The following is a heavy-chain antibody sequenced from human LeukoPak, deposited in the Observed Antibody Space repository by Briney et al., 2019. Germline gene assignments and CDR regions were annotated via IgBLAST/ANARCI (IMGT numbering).Heavy chain of an antibody. CDR3: ASAITGFLEWSAFDNWFDP. CDR2: IIPIFGAA. Sequence: GASVKVSCKASGGTFSSYAISWVRQAPGQGLEWMGGIIPIFGAANYAQKFQGRVTITTDESTSTAYMELSSLRSEDTAVHYCASAITGFLEWSAFDNWFDPWGQGTLVTVSS. V-gene: IGHV1-69*05. J-gene: IGHJ5*02. CDR1: GGTFSSYA. D-gene: IGHD3-3*01.